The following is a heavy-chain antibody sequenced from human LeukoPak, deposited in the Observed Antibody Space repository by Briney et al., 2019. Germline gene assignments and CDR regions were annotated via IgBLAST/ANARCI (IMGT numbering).Heavy chain of an antibody. CDR3: ARLRSPGDFDY. V-gene: IGHV4-59*01. Sequence: SETLSLTCTVSGGSISIYYWTWIRQPPGKGLEWIGYIDSRGSTDYNPSLKSRVTMSVDMSKNHFSLELSAVTAADTAVYYCARLRSPGDFDYWGQGTLVTVSS. CDR2: IDSRGST. J-gene: IGHJ4*02. CDR1: GGSISIYY. D-gene: IGHD1-26*01.